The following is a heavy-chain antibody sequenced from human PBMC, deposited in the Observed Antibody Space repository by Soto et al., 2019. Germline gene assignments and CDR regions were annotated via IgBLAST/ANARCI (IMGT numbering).Heavy chain of an antibody. J-gene: IGHJ4*02. CDR1: GGSISSYY. D-gene: IGHD2-21*02. CDR2: IYYSGST. V-gene: IGHV4-59*01. CDR3: ARGPQAYCGGDCYLGH. Sequence: QVQLQESGPGLVKPSETLSLTCTVPGGSISSYYWSWIRQPPGKGLEWIGYIYYSGSTNYNPSLKSRVTISVDTSKNQFSLKLSSVTAADTAAYYCARGPQAYCGGDCYLGHWGQGTLVTVSS.